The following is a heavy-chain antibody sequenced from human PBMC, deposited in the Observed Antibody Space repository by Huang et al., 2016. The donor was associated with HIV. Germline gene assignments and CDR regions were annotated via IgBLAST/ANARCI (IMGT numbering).Heavy chain of an antibody. J-gene: IGHJ6*02. CDR3: ARENEFCGSTNCHHYYYGLDV. Sequence: QVQLQESGPGLVKPSETLSLTCTVSGGSISTYYWSWIRQCAGKGLEWIGRFYTSGNTNYNPSLRSRVTMSVDTSKNQFSLRLTSVTAADTAVYYCARENEFCGSTNCHHYYYGLDVWGQGTTVTVSS. D-gene: IGHD2-2*01. CDR1: GGSISTYY. CDR2: FYTSGNT. V-gene: IGHV4-4*07.